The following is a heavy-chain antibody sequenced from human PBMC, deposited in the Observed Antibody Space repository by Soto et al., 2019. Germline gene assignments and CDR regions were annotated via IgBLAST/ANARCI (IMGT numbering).Heavy chain of an antibody. V-gene: IGHV4-59*04. CDR1: GSSIRRNY. J-gene: IGHJ4*02. CDR3: AGASPGGGYFDY. D-gene: IGHD1-26*01. Sequence: SETLSLTCIVSGSSIRRNYWSWIRQPPGKGLEWIGSIYYSGSTYYNPSLKSRITMTVETSKNKFSLKMSSVTAADTAVYYCAGASPGGGYFDYWGQGTLVTVSS. CDR2: IYYSGST.